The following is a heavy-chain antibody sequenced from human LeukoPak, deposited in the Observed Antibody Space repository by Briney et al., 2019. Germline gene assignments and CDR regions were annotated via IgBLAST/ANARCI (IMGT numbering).Heavy chain of an antibody. J-gene: IGHJ5*02. D-gene: IGHD1-26*01. Sequence: GGSLRLSCAASGFLVSSNYMSWVRQAPGKGLEWVSVIYSGGSTYYADSVKGRFTISRDNSKNTLYLQMNSLRAEDTAVYYCARGNSGSYPNWFDPWGQGTLVTVSS. CDR1: GFLVSSNY. CDR2: IYSGGST. CDR3: ARGNSGSYPNWFDP. V-gene: IGHV3-66*02.